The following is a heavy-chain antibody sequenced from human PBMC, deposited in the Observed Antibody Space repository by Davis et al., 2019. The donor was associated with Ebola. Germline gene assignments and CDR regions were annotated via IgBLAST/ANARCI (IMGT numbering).Heavy chain of an antibody. J-gene: IGHJ4*02. CDR3: ATSLFPAMAFDF. CDR2: ISYDGSNK. CDR1: GFTFSSYG. Sequence: PGGSLRLSCAASGFTFSSYGMHWVRQPPGKGLEWVAVISYDGSNKYYAAPVKGRFTISRDNSKNTLYLQMNSLRAEDTAVYYCATSLFPAMAFDFWGQGTLVTFSS. D-gene: IGHD2-2*01. V-gene: IGHV3-30*03.